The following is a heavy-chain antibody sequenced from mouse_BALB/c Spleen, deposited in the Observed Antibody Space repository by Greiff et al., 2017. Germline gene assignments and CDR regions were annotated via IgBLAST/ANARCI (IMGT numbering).Heavy chain of an antibody. CDR3: ASSYYYGSSFDY. Sequence: QVQLQQSAAELARPGASVKMSCKASGYTFTSYTMHWVKQRPGQGLEWIGYINPSSGYTEYNQKFKDKTTLTADKSSSTAYMQLSSLTSEDSAVYCCASSYYYGSSFDYWGQGTTLTVSS. D-gene: IGHD1-1*01. J-gene: IGHJ2*01. V-gene: IGHV1-4*02. CDR2: INPSSGYT. CDR1: GYTFTSYT.